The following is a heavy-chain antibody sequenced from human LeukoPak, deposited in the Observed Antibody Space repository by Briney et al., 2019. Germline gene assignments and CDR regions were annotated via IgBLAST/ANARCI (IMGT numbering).Heavy chain of an antibody. CDR2: VRYDGGTQ. CDR3: ARDQGYSYGPDAFDI. V-gene: IGHV3-33*01. J-gene: IGHJ3*02. Sequence: GGSLRLSCAASGFTFSGYGMHWVRQGPGKGLQWVAVVRYDGGTQYYTDSVKGRFTISRDNSNNALYLQMNSLRAEDTAVYYCARDQGYSYGPDAFDIWGQGTMVTVSS. CDR1: GFTFSGYG. D-gene: IGHD5-18*01.